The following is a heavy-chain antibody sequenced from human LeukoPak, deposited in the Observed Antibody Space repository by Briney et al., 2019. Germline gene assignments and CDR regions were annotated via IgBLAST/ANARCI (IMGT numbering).Heavy chain of an antibody. CDR3: SRPGDSSGYYFGEFDS. CDR1: GYSFTNYW. Sequence: GESPKISCKASGYSFTNYWIAWVRQMPGKGLEWVGIIYPGDSDTTYSPSFQGRVTISADKSSNTAFLQWSSLQASDTAIYYCSRPGDSSGYYFGEFDSWGQGTLVTVSS. CDR2: IYPGDSDT. D-gene: IGHD3-22*01. V-gene: IGHV5-51*01. J-gene: IGHJ4*02.